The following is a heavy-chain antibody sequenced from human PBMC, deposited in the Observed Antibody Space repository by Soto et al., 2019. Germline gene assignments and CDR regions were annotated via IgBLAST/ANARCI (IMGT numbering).Heavy chain of an antibody. CDR1: GFTFGDYA. CDR3: TRGQPRDSSGWYYFDY. D-gene: IGHD6-19*01. J-gene: IGHJ4*02. Sequence: GGSLRLSCTASGFTFGDYAMSWFRQAPGKGLEWVGFIRSKAYGGTTEYAASVKGRFTISRDDSKSIAYLQMNSLKTEDTALFFCTRGQPRDSSGWYYFDYWGQGTLVTVSS. V-gene: IGHV3-49*03. CDR2: IRSKAYGGTT.